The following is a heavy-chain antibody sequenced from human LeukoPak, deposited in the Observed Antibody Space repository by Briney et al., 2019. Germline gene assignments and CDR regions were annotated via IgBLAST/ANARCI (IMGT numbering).Heavy chain of an antibody. D-gene: IGHD5-18*01. CDR1: GFIFSSYA. Sequence: GGSLRLSCAASGFIFSSYAMHWVRRAPGKGPEWVAIIWFDGSNQYYAESVEGRFTVSRDNSKNTLYLQMNSLRAEDTAVYSCARGLGYSYGYGIDYWGQGTLVIASS. J-gene: IGHJ4*02. CDR2: IWFDGSNQ. CDR3: ARGLGYSYGYGIDY. V-gene: IGHV3-33*01.